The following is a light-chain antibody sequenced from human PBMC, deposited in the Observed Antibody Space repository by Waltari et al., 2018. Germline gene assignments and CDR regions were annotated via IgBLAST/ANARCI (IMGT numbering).Light chain of an antibody. J-gene: IGKJ2*01. Sequence: RASQSLTKRYLAWYQQKPGQAPRLLNYGASSRAAGIPDRFSGSGSGTDFTLTISRLEPEDFAVYYCQQYGSSILYTFGQGTKLEIK. V-gene: IGKV3-20*01. CDR1: QSLTKRY. CDR2: GAS. CDR3: QQYGSSILYT.